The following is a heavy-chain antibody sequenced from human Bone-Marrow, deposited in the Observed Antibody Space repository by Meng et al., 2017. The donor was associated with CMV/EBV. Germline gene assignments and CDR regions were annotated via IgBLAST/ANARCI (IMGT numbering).Heavy chain of an antibody. J-gene: IGHJ4*02. Sequence: APVKVSCKASGYTFTGYYMHWVRQAPGQGLEWMGWINPNSGGTNYAQKFQGRVTMTRDTSISTAYMELSRLRSDDTAVYYCARGDLTMVRGVTDYWGQGTLVTVSS. D-gene: IGHD3-10*01. CDR1: GYTFTGYY. V-gene: IGHV1-2*02. CDR3: ARGDLTMVRGVTDY. CDR2: INPNSGGT.